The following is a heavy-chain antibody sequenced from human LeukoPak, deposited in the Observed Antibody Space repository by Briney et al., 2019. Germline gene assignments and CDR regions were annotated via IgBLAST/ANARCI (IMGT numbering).Heavy chain of an antibody. Sequence: PGGSLRLSCAASGFTFSSYFMNWVRQAPGKGLEWVSSISSSSSYIYYADSVKGRFTISRDNAKNSLYLLMNSLRAEDTAVYYCASDYGGAIDYWGQGTLVTVSS. J-gene: IGHJ4*02. CDR3: ASDYGGAIDY. CDR1: GFTFSSYF. D-gene: IGHD4-23*01. V-gene: IGHV3-21*01. CDR2: ISSSSSYI.